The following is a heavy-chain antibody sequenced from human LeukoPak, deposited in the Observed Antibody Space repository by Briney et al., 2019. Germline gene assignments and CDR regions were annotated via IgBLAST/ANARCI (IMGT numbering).Heavy chain of an antibody. D-gene: IGHD6-13*01. CDR3: VYSSSWTYYFDY. V-gene: IGHV4-30-2*01. J-gene: IGHJ4*02. Sequence: PSQTLSLTCTVSGGSISSGGYYWSRIRQPPGKGLEWIGYIYHSGSTYYNPSLKSRVTISVDRSKNQFSLKLSSVTAADTAVYYCVYSSSWTYYFDYWGQGTLVTVSS. CDR2: IYHSGST. CDR1: GGSISSGGYY.